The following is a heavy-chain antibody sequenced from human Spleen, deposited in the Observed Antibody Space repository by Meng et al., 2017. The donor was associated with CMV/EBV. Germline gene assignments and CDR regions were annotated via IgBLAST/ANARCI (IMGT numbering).Heavy chain of an antibody. CDR2: ISGSGGST. Sequence: GESLKISCAASGFTFSSYAMSWVRQAPGKGLEWVSAISGSGGSTYYADSVKGRFTISRDNSKNTLYLQMNSLKTDDTGVYHCTTTLYSGSKYGYYYQRGMDLWGQGTTVTVSS. V-gene: IGHV3-23*01. J-gene: IGHJ6*02. D-gene: IGHD1-26*01. CDR1: GFTFSSYA. CDR3: TTTLYSGSKYGYYYQRGMDL.